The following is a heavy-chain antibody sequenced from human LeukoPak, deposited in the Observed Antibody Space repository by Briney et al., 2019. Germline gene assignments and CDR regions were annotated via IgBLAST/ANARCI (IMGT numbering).Heavy chain of an antibody. D-gene: IGHD2-2*02. J-gene: IGHJ5*02. V-gene: IGHV4-34*01. CDR3: ARGKMKYLLDP. Sequence: SETLSLTCAVYGGSFSGYYWSWIRQPPGKGLEWIGEINHSGSTNHNPSLKSRVTISVDTSKNQFSLKLSSVTAADTAVYYCARGKMKYLLDPWGQGTLVTVSS. CDR2: INHSGST. CDR1: GGSFSGYY.